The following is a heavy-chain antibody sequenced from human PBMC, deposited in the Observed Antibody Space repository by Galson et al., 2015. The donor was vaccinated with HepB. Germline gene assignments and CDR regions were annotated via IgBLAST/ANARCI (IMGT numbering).Heavy chain of an antibody. D-gene: IGHD2-2*01. J-gene: IGHJ4*02. Sequence: SLRLSCAASGFTFSNSDMNWVHQAPGKGLEWVSGVSWNGSRTHYADSVKGRFIISRDNSRNTLYLQTNSLRAEDTAVYYCVSNRGIYCSSTSRVDYWGQGTLVTVSS. V-gene: IGHV3-35*01. CDR1: GFTFSNSD. CDR2: VSWNGSRT. CDR3: VSNRGIYCSSTSRVDY.